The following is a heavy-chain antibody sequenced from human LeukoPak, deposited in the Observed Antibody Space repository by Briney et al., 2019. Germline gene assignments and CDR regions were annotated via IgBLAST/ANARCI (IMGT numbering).Heavy chain of an antibody. CDR3: ASRPTGFDWGPFDY. Sequence: PGGSLRLSCAASGFTFNNYVIHWVRQPPGKGLEWVAFFRYDGNHEYYADSVKGRFTFSRDNSKNTLLLQMNSLRAEDTAVYYCASRPTGFDWGPFDYWAREPWSPSPQ. V-gene: IGHV3-30*02. CDR1: GFTFNNYV. CDR2: FRYDGNHE. J-gene: IGHJ4*02. D-gene: IGHD5-12*01.